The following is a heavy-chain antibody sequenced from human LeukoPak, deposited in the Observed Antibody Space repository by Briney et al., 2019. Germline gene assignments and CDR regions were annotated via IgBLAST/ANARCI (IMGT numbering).Heavy chain of an antibody. V-gene: IGHV3-23*01. CDR2: ISGSGGST. CDR3: AKEAWGSSPQDYYYYYMDV. J-gene: IGHJ6*03. CDR1: GFTFSSYA. Sequence: GGSLRLSCAASGFTFSSYAMSWVRQAPGKGLEWVSAISGSGGSTYYADSVKGRFTISRDNSKNTLYLQMNSLRAEDTAVYYCAKEAWGSSPQDYYYYYMDVWGKGTTVTVSS. D-gene: IGHD6-6*01.